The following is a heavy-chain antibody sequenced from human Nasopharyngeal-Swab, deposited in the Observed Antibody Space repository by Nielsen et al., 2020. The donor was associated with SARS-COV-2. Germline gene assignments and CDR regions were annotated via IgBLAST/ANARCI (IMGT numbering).Heavy chain of an antibody. CDR3: ARDGYGFDY. CDR1: GFTFSSYG. CDR2: IWYDGSNK. Sequence: GESLKISCAASGFTFSSYGMHWVRQAPGKGLEWVAVIWYDGSNKYYADSVKGRFTISRDNSKNTLYLQMNSLRAGDTAVYYCARDGYGFDYWGQGTLVTVSS. V-gene: IGHV3-33*01. J-gene: IGHJ4*02. D-gene: IGHD5-18*01.